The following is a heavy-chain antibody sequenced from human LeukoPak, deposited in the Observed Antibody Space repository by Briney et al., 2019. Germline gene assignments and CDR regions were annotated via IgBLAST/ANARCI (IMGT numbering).Heavy chain of an antibody. Sequence: GYIYYSGSTNYNPSLKSRVTISVDTSKNQFSLKLSSVTAADTAVYYCARHLGPAAQYYFDYWGQGTLVTVSS. CDR3: ARHLGPAAQYYFDY. V-gene: IGHV4-59*08. D-gene: IGHD6-13*01. J-gene: IGHJ4*02. CDR2: IYYSGST.